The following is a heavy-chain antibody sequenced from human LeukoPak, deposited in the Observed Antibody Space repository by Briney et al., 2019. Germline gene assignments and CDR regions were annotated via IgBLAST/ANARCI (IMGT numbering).Heavy chain of an antibody. D-gene: IGHD4-17*01. J-gene: IGHJ5*02. Sequence: SENLSLTCTVSGGSISSGGYYWSWIRQHPGKGLEWIGYIYYSGSTYYNPSLKSRVTISVDTSKNQFSLKLSSVTAADTAVYYCASLFGDYSWFDPWGQGALVTVSS. CDR3: ASLFGDYSWFDP. CDR2: IYYSGST. V-gene: IGHV4-31*03. CDR1: GGSISSGGYY.